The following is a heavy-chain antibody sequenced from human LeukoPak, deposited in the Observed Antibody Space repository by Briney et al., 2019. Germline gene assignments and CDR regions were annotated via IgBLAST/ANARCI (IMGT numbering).Heavy chain of an antibody. CDR2: VSSDGNNK. CDR1: GFTFSNYL. J-gene: IGHJ4*02. V-gene: IGHV3-30*09. CDR3: ARDYHWLVDY. D-gene: IGHD6-19*01. Sequence: GGSLRLSCAASGFTFSNYLMHWVRQAPGKGLEWVAIVSSDGNNKYYADSVRGQFAISRDNSKNTLYLQMNSLRVEDSALYYCARDYHWLVDYWGQGTLVTVSS.